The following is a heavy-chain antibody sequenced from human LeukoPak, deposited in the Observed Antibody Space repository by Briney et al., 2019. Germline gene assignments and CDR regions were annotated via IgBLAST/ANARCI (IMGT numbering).Heavy chain of an antibody. CDR3: ARSFGAVAGDY. CDR2: IYYSGST. V-gene: IGHV4-39*01. CDR1: GGSISSSSYY. D-gene: IGHD6-19*01. J-gene: IGHJ4*02. Sequence: SETLSLTCTVSGGSISSSSYYWGWIRQPPGKGLEWNGSIYYSGSTYYNPSLKSRVTISVDTSKNQFPLKLSSVTAADTAVYYCARSFGAVAGDYWGQGTLVTVSS.